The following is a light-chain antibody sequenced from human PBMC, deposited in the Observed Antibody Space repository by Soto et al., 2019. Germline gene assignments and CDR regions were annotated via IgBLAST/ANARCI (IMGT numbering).Light chain of an antibody. CDR2: DAS. CDR1: QSVSKY. J-gene: IGKJ4*01. Sequence: ETVLTQSPATLSLSPGERATLSCSASQSVSKYLVCYQQKPVQTPMLLIYDASNRATGIPARFSGSGSGTDVTLTISCLEPEDFAVYYCQPRTNWPLTSGGGTRVAIK. CDR3: QPRTNWPLT. V-gene: IGKV3-11*01.